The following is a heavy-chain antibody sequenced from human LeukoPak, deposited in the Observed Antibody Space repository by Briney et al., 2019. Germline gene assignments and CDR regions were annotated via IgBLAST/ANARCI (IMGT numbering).Heavy chain of an antibody. J-gene: IGHJ4*02. CDR3: ARGEDTAMVPFDY. Sequence: SSETLSLTCAVYGGSFSGYYWSWIRQPPRKGLEWIGEINHSGSTNYNPSLKSRVTISVDTSKNQFSLKLSSVTAADTAVYYCARGEDTAMVPFDYWGQGTLVTVSS. V-gene: IGHV4-34*01. D-gene: IGHD5-18*01. CDR2: INHSGST. CDR1: GGSFSGYY.